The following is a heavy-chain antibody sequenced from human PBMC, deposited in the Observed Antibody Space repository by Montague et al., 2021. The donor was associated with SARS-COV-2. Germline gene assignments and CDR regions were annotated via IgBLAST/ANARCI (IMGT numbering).Heavy chain of an antibody. CDR1: GHSVSSNIAT. Sequence: CAISGHSVSSNIATWNWIRQSPSRGLEWLGRTYYRSKWYNDYAVSVKSRVIINPDTSNNRISLQLNSVTPEDTAVYYCARAYCGGDCYFYWYFDLWGRGTLVTVSS. V-gene: IGHV6-1*01. J-gene: IGHJ2*01. CDR3: ARAYCGGDCYFYWYFDL. D-gene: IGHD2-21*02. CDR2: TYYRSKWYN.